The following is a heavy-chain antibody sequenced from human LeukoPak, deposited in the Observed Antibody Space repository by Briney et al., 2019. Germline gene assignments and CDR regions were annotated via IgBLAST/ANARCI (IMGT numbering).Heavy chain of an antibody. V-gene: IGHV5-51*01. J-gene: IGHJ4*02. CDR2: IYPGASDT. CDR1: AFTIIVYW. Sequence: EESLKTSRLGTAFTIIVYWMCGMPQIPGKGLEWMGIIYPGASDTRYSPSFQGQVTISADKCISTAYLQWSSLRASDTAMYYCVRRAPSEEYFGIWGQGTLVTVSS. D-gene: IGHD2-2*01. CDR3: VRRAPSEEYFGI.